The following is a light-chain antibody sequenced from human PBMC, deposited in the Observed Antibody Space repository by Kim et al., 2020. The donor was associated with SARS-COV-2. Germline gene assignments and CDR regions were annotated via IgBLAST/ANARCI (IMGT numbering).Light chain of an antibody. V-gene: IGLV1-40*01. CDR1: SSNMAAGNE. Sequence: TIPCRATSSNMAAGNEVHCYQRLPGTAPKLLIYGNSNRPSGVPDRCSGSKSGTSASLAITGLQAEDEADYYCQSYDSSLSGYVFGTGTKVTVL. CDR3: QSYDSSLSGYV. J-gene: IGLJ1*01. CDR2: GNS.